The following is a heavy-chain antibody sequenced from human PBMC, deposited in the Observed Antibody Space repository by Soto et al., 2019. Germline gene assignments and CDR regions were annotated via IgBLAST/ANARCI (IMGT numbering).Heavy chain of an antibody. Sequence: ASVKVSCKTSGYTFNTYGINWVRQAPGQGLELMGWISAYDGETTYAEKFQGRVTLTTDTSTSTAYMELRSLRSDDTASYYCARDPHEFWTSYWFDPWGQGTPVTVPS. D-gene: IGHD3-3*01. V-gene: IGHV1-18*01. J-gene: IGHJ5*02. CDR3: ARDPHEFWTSYWFDP. CDR1: GYTFNTYG. CDR2: ISAYDGET.